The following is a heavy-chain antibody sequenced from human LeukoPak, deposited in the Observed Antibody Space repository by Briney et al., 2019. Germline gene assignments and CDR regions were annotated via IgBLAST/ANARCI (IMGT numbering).Heavy chain of an antibody. CDR2: INANSGGT. D-gene: IGHD4-23*01. CDR3: ARDGHGGNSFDY. CDR1: GYTFTGYY. J-gene: IGHJ4*02. Sequence: ASVKVSCKASGYTFTGYYMHWVRQAPGQGLEWMGWINANSGGTDYAQKFQDRVTMTRDTSISTAYMELSGLRPDDTAVYYCARDGHGGNSFDYWGQGTLVTVSS. V-gene: IGHV1-2*02.